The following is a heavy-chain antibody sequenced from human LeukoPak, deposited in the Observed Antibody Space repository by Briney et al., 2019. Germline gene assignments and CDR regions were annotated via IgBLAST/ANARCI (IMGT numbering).Heavy chain of an antibody. CDR2: IYTSGST. J-gene: IGHJ5*02. D-gene: IGHD2-2*01. Sequence: SETLSLTCAVYGGSFSGYYWSWIRQPAGKGLEWIGRIYTSGSTNYNPSLKSRVAMSVDTSKNQFSLKLSSVTAADTAVYYCARDRIVVVPAAYNWFDPWGQGTLVTVSS. CDR3: ARDRIVVVPAAYNWFDP. CDR1: GGSFSGYY. V-gene: IGHV4-4*07.